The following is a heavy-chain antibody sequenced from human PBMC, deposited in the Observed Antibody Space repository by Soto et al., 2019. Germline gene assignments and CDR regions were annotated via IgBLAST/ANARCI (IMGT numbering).Heavy chain of an antibody. Sequence: GGSLRLSCAASGFTFSTYAMSWVRQAPGKGLEWVSALSGSGGSTYYADSVKGRVKLSRDNSKNTLYLQLNSLRDEDTAVYYCARDPPATRHGMDVWGQGTTVTVSS. J-gene: IGHJ6*02. CDR2: LSGSGGST. CDR1: GFTFSTYA. V-gene: IGHV3-23*01. CDR3: ARDPPATRHGMDV.